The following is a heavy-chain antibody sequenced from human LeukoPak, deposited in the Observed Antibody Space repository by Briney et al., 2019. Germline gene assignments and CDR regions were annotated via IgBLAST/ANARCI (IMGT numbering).Heavy chain of an antibody. Sequence: GGSLRLSRAASGFTFSSYSMNWVRQAPGKGLEWVSSISSSSSYIYYADSVKGRFTISRDNAKNSLYLQMNSLRAEDTAVYYCARVFCGGDCSDAFDIWGQGTMVTVSS. CDR1: GFTFSSYS. CDR3: ARVFCGGDCSDAFDI. CDR2: ISSSSSYI. V-gene: IGHV3-21*01. J-gene: IGHJ3*02. D-gene: IGHD2-21*02.